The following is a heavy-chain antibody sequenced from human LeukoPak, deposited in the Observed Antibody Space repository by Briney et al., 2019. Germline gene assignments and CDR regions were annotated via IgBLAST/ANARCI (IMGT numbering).Heavy chain of an antibody. CDR1: GYTFTNFY. CDR2: INPTTGST. J-gene: IGHJ3*02. Sequence: ASVKVSCKASGYTFTNFYLHWVRQAPGQGLEWMGIINPTTGSTTYAQKFQGRVTMTRDMSTSTVYMELSSLRSEDTAVYFCARDLNPQSIGMRAFDIWGQGTMVTASS. V-gene: IGHV1-46*01. CDR3: ARDLNPQSIGMRAFDI. D-gene: IGHD1-14*01.